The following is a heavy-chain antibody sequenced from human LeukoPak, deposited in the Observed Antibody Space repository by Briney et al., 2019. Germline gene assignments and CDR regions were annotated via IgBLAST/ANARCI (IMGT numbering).Heavy chain of an antibody. D-gene: IGHD6-13*01. CDR1: GLAFSSDS. Sequence: PGGSLRLSCAASGLAFSSDSMNWVRQAPGKGLEWVSSISSSSSYIYYADSVKGRFTISRDNAKNSLYLQMNSLRAEGTAVYYCARDRSKQQLVSLDYWGQGTLVTVSS. CDR2: ISSSSSYI. V-gene: IGHV3-21*01. J-gene: IGHJ4*02. CDR3: ARDRSKQQLVSLDY.